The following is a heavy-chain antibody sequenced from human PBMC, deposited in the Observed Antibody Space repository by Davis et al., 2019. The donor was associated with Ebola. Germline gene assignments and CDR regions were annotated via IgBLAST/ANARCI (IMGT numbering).Heavy chain of an antibody. Sequence: NFQGRVTMTTDTSTSTAYMELRNLRSDDTAVYYCARELSGWFSMDYWGQGTLVTVSS. CDR3: ARELSGWFSMDY. D-gene: IGHD6-19*01. J-gene: IGHJ4*02. V-gene: IGHV1-18*01.